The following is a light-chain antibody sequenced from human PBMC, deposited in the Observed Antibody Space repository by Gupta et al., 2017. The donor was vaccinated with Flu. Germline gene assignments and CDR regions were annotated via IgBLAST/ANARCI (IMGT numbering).Light chain of an antibody. CDR1: ESFSGW. CDR3: QQYNNYSWT. V-gene: IGKV1-5*03. Sequence: DIQMTQSPSTLSASVGDRVTITCRASESFSGWLAWYQQKPGKAPKLLIYKASSLEVGAPSRFSGSGSGTEFTLTIRSLQPDDFATYYCQQYNNYSWTFGQGTKVEIK. CDR2: KAS. J-gene: IGKJ1*01.